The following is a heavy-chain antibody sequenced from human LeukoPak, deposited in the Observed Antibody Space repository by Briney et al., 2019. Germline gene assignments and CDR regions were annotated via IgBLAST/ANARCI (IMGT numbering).Heavy chain of an antibody. CDR2: TYYKSKWHS. D-gene: IGHD5-18*01. CDR3: ARGLDTATAS. J-gene: IGHJ5*02. CDR1: GDSVSNNSAT. Sequence: SQTLSLTCAISGDSVSNNSATWNWLRQSPSRGLEWLRRTYYKSKWHSDYAVSVKSRIILNPDTSKNQFSLLLNSVTPEDTAVYFCARGLDTATASWGQGTLVTVSS. V-gene: IGHV6-1*01.